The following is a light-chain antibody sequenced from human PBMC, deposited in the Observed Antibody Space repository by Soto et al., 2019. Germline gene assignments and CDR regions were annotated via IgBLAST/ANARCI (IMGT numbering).Light chain of an antibody. V-gene: IGLV1-40*01. CDR3: QSYDSSLSGSG. J-gene: IGLJ2*01. Sequence: QSVLTQPPSVSGASGQRVTISCTGSSSNIGAGYDVHWYQQLPGTAPKLLSYGNSNRPSGVPDRFSGSKSGTSASLAITGLQAEDEADYYCQSYDSSLSGSGFGGGTKLTVL. CDR1: SSNIGAGYD. CDR2: GNS.